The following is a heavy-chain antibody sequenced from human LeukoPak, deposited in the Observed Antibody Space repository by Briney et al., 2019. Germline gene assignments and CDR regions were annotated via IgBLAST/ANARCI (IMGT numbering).Heavy chain of an antibody. CDR2: IYYSGST. Sequence: GSLRLSCAASGFTFSSYSLNWVRQAPGKGLEWIGSIYYSGSTYYNPSLKSRVTISVDTSKNQFSLKLSSVTAADTAVYYCARLGPIVGAVDAFDIWGQGTMVTVSS. CDR3: ARLGPIVGAVDAFDI. V-gene: IGHV4-39*01. D-gene: IGHD1-26*01. CDR1: GFTFSSYSLN. J-gene: IGHJ3*02.